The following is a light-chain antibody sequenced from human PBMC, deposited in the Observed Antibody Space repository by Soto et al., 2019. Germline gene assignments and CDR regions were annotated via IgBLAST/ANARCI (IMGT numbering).Light chain of an antibody. Sequence: DIQMTQSPSSLSASVGDRVTITCQASQDSGNFLNWYQQKPGKAPKLLIYDASNLETGVPSRFSGSGSGTDFTFTISSLQPEDIATYYCQQYDNLPPFTFGPGTKVDIK. J-gene: IGKJ3*01. CDR2: DAS. V-gene: IGKV1-33*01. CDR1: QDSGNF. CDR3: QQYDNLPPFT.